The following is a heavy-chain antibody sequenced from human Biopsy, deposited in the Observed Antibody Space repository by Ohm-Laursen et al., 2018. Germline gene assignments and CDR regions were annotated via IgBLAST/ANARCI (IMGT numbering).Heavy chain of an antibody. J-gene: IGHJ1*01. Sequence: SDTLSLTCTVSGGSFTGHYWSWIRQPPGNGLEWIGHISYTGYTSYKSSLKSRVTISLDTSRKHFSLRLTSLAAADTAVYYCARGSNEYGGLYFPHWGQGTLVTVSP. CDR2: ISYTGYT. V-gene: IGHV4-59*11. D-gene: IGHD4-23*01. CDR3: ARGSNEYGGLYFPH. CDR1: GGSFTGHY.